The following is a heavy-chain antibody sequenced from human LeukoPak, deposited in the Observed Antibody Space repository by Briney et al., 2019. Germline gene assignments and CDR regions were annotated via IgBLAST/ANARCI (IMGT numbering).Heavy chain of an antibody. CDR3: ARAKTDYDFWSGYQYYFDY. CDR2: IIPILGIA. V-gene: IGHV1-69*04. CDR1: GGTFSSYA. D-gene: IGHD3-3*01. J-gene: IGHJ4*02. Sequence: SVKVSCKASGGTFSSYAISWVRQAPGQGLEWMGRIIPILGIANYAQKFQGRVTITADKSTSTAYMELSSLRSEDTAVYYCARAKTDYDFWSGYQYYFDYWGQGTLVTVSS.